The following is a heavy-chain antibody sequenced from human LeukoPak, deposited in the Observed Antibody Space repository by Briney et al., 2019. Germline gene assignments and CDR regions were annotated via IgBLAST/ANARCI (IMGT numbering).Heavy chain of an antibody. D-gene: IGHD6-19*01. CDR2: IYYSGST. J-gene: IGHJ4*02. V-gene: IGHV4-59*08. CDR3: ARAVSGRFDY. CDR1: GGSMSPYH. Sequence: PSETLSLTCTVSGGSMSPYHWGWIRQPPGKGLEWTGYIYYSGSTNYHPSLNSRVTISVDTSKKQFSLRLSSVTAADTAIYYCARAVSGRFDYWGQGTLVTVSS.